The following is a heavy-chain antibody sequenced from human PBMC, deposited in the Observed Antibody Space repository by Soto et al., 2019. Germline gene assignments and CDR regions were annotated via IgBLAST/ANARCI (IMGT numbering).Heavy chain of an antibody. Sequence: SETLSLTCIVSEASGVSNSYYWTWIRQPPGKGLEWIGYTDYSGSTKYNPSLKSRVTISVDTSKNQFSLKVSSVTAADTAMYYCARADRQYCSVSTCYIFDYWGQGTQVTVSS. CDR1: EASGVSNSYY. CDR3: ARADRQYCSVSTCYIFDY. V-gene: IGHV4-61*01. D-gene: IGHD2-2*02. CDR2: TDYSGST. J-gene: IGHJ4*02.